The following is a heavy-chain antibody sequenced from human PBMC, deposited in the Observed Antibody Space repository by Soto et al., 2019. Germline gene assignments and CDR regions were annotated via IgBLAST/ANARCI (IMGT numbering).Heavy chain of an antibody. CDR1: GYNFTSHS. CDR3: ARVAFCGSAPGWRDIDV. V-gene: IGHV1-18*01. Sequence: QIQLVQSGGEVKKPGASVKVSCKSSGYNFTSHSINWVRQAPGQGLEWMGRISAYNGNTNHAQKFQGRLTMTTDTSTSTAYMELRSLRSDDTAVYYCARVAFCGSAPGWRDIDVWGQGTKVTVSS. J-gene: IGHJ6*02. D-gene: IGHD2-21*01. CDR2: ISAYNGNT.